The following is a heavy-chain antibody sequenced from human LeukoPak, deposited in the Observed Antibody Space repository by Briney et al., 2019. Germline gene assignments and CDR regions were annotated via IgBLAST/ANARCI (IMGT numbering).Heavy chain of an antibody. V-gene: IGHV3-21*01. Sequence: GGSLRLSCAASGFTFSSYSMNWVRQAPGKGLEWVSSISSSSSYIYYADSVKGRFTISRDNAKNSLYLQMNSLRAEDMAVYYCARGGTGASGYYFDYWGQGTLVTVSS. CDR2: ISSSSSYI. D-gene: IGHD1-1*01. CDR3: ARGGTGASGYYFDY. J-gene: IGHJ4*02. CDR1: GFTFSSYS.